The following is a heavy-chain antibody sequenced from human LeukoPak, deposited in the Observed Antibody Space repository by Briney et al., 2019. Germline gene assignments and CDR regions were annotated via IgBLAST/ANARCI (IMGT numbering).Heavy chain of an antibody. J-gene: IGHJ4*02. D-gene: IGHD3-16*02. CDR1: GGSFSGYY. V-gene: IGHV4-34*01. CDR2: INHSGST. Sequence: SETLSLTCAVYGGSFSGYYWSWIRQPPGKGLEWIGEINHSGSTNYNPSLKSRVTISVDTSKNQFSLKLSSVTAADTAVYYCARCPYYDYDWGSYRQNELFDYWGQGTLVTVSS. CDR3: ARCPYYDYDWGSYRQNELFDY.